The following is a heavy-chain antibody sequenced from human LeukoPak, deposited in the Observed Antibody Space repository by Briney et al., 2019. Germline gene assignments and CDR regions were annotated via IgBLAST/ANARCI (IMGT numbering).Heavy chain of an antibody. J-gene: IGHJ4*02. D-gene: IGHD6-13*01. Sequence: GGSLRLSCAASGFTFNSYWMHWVREAPGEGLVWVSRINSDGSSTSYADSVKGRFTISRDNAKNTLYLQMNSLRAEDTAVYYCARDSVAADDYWGQGTLVTVSS. V-gene: IGHV3-74*01. CDR1: GFTFNSYW. CDR2: INSDGSST. CDR3: ARDSVAADDY.